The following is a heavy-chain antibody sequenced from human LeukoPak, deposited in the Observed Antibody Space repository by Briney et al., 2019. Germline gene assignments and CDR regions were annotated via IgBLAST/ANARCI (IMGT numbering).Heavy chain of an antibody. CDR2: ISGSGGST. D-gene: IGHD3-22*01. V-gene: IGHV3-23*01. CDR1: GFTFSSYA. J-gene: IGHJ4*02. Sequence: GGSLRLSCAASGFTFSSYAMSWVRQAPGKGLEWVSAISGSGGSTYYADSVKGRFTISRDNSKNTLYLQMNSLRAEDTAVYYCAKPETYYYDSSGHYYGYWGQGTLVTVSS. CDR3: AKPETYYYDSSGHYYGY.